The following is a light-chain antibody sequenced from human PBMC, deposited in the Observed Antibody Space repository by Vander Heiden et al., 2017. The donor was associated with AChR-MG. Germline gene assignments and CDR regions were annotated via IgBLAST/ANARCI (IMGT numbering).Light chain of an antibody. V-gene: IGLV3-9*01. CDR2: RDI. CDR1: DIRSKN. Sequence: SYALTQPLSVSVALGQTARIACEGNDIRSKNVHWYKQKQGQAPVLVMYRDINRPSGIPGRFSGSKSRNSATLTISRAQAGDEADYYCQVWDSSAGVFGSGTKVTVL. J-gene: IGLJ1*01. CDR3: QVWDSSAGV.